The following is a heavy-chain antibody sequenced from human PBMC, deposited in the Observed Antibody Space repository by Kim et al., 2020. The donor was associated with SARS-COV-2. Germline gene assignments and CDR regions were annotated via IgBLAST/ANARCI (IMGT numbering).Heavy chain of an antibody. Sequence: YAPKFQGRVTITWDTSSSTVYMELSRLGSGDTAVYYCARSRGWSYGMDVWGQGTTVTVSS. J-gene: IGHJ6*02. CDR3: ARSRGWSYGMDV. V-gene: IGHV1-46*01. D-gene: IGHD2-15*01.